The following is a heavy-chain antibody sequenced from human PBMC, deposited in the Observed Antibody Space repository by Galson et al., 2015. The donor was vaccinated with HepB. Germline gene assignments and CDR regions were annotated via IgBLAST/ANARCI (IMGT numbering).Heavy chain of an antibody. CDR3: ARSRAYTARGAFDI. J-gene: IGHJ3*02. Sequence: PALVKPTQTLTLTCTFSGFSLRSTGMRVTWIRQPPGKALEWLARIDWDDDKFYNTSLETRLTISKDTSKNQVVLTMTNMDPLDTGTYYCARSRAYTARGAFDIWGQGTLVTVSS. CDR1: GFSLRSTGMR. CDR2: IDWDDDK. D-gene: IGHD5-18*01. V-gene: IGHV2-70*04.